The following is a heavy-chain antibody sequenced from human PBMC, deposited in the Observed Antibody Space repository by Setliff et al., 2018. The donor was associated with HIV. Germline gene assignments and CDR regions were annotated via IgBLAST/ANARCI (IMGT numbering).Heavy chain of an antibody. CDR1: GFTLDNHA. CDR2: ITWNRGTI. V-gene: IGHV3-9*01. Sequence: PGGSLRLSCAASGFTLDNHAMSWVRQRPGEGLEWVASITWNRGTIAYADSVKGRFTISRDNAQNSVNLQMNSLRDDDTAVYYCARSWSGLWAIDNWGQGALVTVSS. D-gene: IGHD3-3*01. CDR3: ARSWSGLWAIDN. J-gene: IGHJ4*02.